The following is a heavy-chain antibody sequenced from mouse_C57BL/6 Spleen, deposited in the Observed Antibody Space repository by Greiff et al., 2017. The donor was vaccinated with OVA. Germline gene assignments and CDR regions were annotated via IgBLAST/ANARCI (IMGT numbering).Heavy chain of an antibody. CDR1: GYTFTDYN. CDR2: INPNNGGT. CDR3: ARSYYYGSSYYFDY. V-gene: IGHV1-22*01. Sequence: SGPELVKPGASVKMSCKASGYTFTDYNMHWVKQSHGKSLEWIGYINPNNGGTSYNQKFKGKATLTVNKSSSTAYMELRSLTSEDSAVYYCARSYYYGSSYYFDYWGQGTTLTVSS. J-gene: IGHJ2*01. D-gene: IGHD1-1*01.